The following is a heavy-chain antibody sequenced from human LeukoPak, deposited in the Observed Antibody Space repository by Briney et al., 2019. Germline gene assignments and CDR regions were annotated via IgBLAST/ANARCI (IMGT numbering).Heavy chain of an antibody. J-gene: IGHJ4*02. V-gene: IGHV3-66*01. Sequence: GGSLRLSCAASGFTVSSNYMSWVRQAPGKGLEWVSVIYSCGSTYYADSVRGRFTISRDNSKNTLYLQMSSLRVEDTAVYSCARANNFDYWGQGTLVTVSS. CDR1: GFTVSSNY. CDR2: IYSCGST. CDR3: ARANNFDY. D-gene: IGHD4/OR15-4a*01.